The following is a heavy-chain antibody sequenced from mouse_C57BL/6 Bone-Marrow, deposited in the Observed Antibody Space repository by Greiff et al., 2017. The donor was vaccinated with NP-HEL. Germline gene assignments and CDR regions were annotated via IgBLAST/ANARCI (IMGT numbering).Heavy chain of an antibody. Sequence: QVQLQQSGAELVRPGASVKLSCKASGYTFTDYYINWVKQRPGQGLEWIARIYPGSGNTYYNEKLKGKATLTAEKSSSTAYMQLSSLTSEDSAVYFCARSRWFYYAMDYWGQGTSVTVSS. CDR1: GYTFTDYY. CDR3: ARSRWFYYAMDY. CDR2: IYPGSGNT. V-gene: IGHV1-76*01. J-gene: IGHJ4*01. D-gene: IGHD2-3*01.